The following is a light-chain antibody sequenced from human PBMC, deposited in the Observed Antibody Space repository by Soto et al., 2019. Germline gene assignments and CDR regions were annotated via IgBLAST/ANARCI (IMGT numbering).Light chain of an antibody. J-gene: IGKJ5*01. Sequence: SHMTPTPFTLSASLWLRKTIPCRGSQSVNKWLAWFQQKPGKVPKLLXFDASTLQTGVPSRFGGGGSGTEFTLTISGLQPDDFATYYCQQYNTYSVATFGQGTRLEIK. CDR3: QQYNTYSVAT. CDR1: QSVNKW. V-gene: IGKV1-5*01. CDR2: DAS.